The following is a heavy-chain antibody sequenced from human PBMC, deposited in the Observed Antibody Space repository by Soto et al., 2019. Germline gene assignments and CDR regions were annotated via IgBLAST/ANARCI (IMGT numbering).Heavy chain of an antibody. CDR3: ARHGRQLVDYYYGMDV. CDR1: GGTFSSYA. V-gene: IGHV1-69*12. CDR2: IIPIFGTA. Sequence: QVQLVQSGAEVKKPGSSVKVSCKASGGTFSSYAISWVRQAPGQGLEWMGGIIPIFGTANYAQKFQSRVKITAAESTCTAYMELRSLRSDDTAVYYCARHGRQLVDYYYGMDVWGKGTTVTVSS. J-gene: IGHJ6*04. D-gene: IGHD6-6*01.